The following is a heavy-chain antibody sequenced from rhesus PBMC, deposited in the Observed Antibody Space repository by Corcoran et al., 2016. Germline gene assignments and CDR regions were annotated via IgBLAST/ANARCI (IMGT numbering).Heavy chain of an antibody. CDR3: ARRGTVTNYGLDS. CDR2: LYGGSGTS. Sequence: QVQLQESGPGLVKPSETLSLTCAVPGGSISRGNWWSWIRQAPGTGLELIGYLYGGSGTSSYNPSLKSRVTISRDTSNNQFSLKLSSVTAADTAVYYCARRGTVTNYGLDSWGQGVVVTVSS. J-gene: IGHJ6*01. V-gene: IGHV4S7*01. CDR1: GGSISRGNW. D-gene: IGHD5-24*01.